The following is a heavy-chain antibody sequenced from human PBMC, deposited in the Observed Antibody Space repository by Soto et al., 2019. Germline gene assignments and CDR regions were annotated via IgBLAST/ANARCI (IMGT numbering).Heavy chain of an antibody. CDR3: ARDGGRHSGGIDY. J-gene: IGHJ4*02. CDR1: ESTFSSYS. CDR2: IIPIFGTA. V-gene: IGHV1-69*01. Sequence: QVQLVQSGAEVKKPGSSVKVSCKASESTFSSYSINWVRQAPGQGLEWMGEIIPIFGTANYAHKFQGRVTITADESTSTAYMELSSLRSEDTAVYYCARDGGRHSGGIDYWGQGTLVTVSS. D-gene: IGHD1-26*01.